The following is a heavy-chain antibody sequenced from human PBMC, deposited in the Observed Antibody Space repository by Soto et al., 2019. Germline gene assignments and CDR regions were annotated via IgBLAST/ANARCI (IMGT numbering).Heavy chain of an antibody. V-gene: IGHV3-11*06. J-gene: IGHJ4*02. CDR2: ISSSSSYT. CDR3: ARVAAAGIDY. D-gene: IGHD6-13*01. CDR1: AFTFSDYY. Sequence: GGSLRLACAASAFTFSDYYMSWIRQAPGKGLEWVSYISSSSSYTNYADSVKGRFTISRDNAKNSLYLQMNSLRAEDTAVYYCARVAAAGIDYWGQGTLVTVSS.